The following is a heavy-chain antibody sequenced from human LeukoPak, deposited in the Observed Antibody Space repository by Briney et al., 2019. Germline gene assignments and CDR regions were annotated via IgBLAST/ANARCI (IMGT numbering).Heavy chain of an antibody. J-gene: IGHJ4*02. CDR1: GFTFSSYG. CDR2: ISGSGGST. CDR3: AGLPAYYYDTSGFYFDY. D-gene: IGHD3-22*01. V-gene: IGHV3-23*01. Sequence: PGGSLRLSCAASGFTFSSYGMSWVRQAPGKGLEWVSAISGSGGSTYYADSVKGRFTISRDNSKNTLYLQMNSLRAEDTAVYYCAGLPAYYYDTSGFYFDYWGQGTLVTVSS.